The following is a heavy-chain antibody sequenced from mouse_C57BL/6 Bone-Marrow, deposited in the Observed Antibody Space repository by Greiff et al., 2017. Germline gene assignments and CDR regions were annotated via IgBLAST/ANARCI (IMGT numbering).Heavy chain of an antibody. CDR2: IYPGNSDT. CDR3: TRPPYYAMDY. J-gene: IGHJ4*01. V-gene: IGHV1-5*01. CDR1: GYTFTSYW. D-gene: IGHD6-1*01. Sequence: VQLQQSGTVLARPGASVKMSCKTSGYTFTSYWMHWVKQRPGQGLEWIGAIYPGNSDTSYNQKFKCKAKLTAVTSASTAYMELSSLTNEDSAVYYCTRPPYYAMDYWGQGTSVTVSS.